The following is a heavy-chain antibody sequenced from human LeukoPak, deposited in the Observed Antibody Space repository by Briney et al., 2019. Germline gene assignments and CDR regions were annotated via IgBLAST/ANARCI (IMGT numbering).Heavy chain of an antibody. CDR1: GYTFTSYY. D-gene: IGHD2-21*02. J-gene: IGHJ4*02. V-gene: IGHV1-46*01. Sequence: ASVKVSCKASGYTFTSYYMHWVRQAPGQGLEWMGIINPSGGSTSYAQKFQGRVIMTRDLSTSTVYMELSSLRSEDTAVYYCATGSGDFEVYWGQGTLVTVSS. CDR2: INPSGGST. CDR3: ATGSGDFEVY.